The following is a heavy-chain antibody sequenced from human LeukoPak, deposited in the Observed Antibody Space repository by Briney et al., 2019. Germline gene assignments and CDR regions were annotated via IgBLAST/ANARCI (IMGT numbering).Heavy chain of an antibody. Sequence: QPGRSLRLSCTASGFTFGDYAMSWVRQAPGKGLEWVGFIRSKASGGTTEYAASVKGRFSISRDDSKTIAYLQMNSLKSEDTAVYYCTKYCSCVACYTDYWGQGTLVTVSS. CDR1: GFTFGDYA. CDR3: TKYCSCVACYTDY. D-gene: IGHD2-8*02. V-gene: IGHV3-49*04. CDR2: IRSKASGGTT. J-gene: IGHJ4*02.